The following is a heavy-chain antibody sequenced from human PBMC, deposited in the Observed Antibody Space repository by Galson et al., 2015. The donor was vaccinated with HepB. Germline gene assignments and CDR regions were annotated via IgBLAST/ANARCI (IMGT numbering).Heavy chain of an antibody. CDR1: GFSLSSYD. Sequence: SLRLSCAASGFSLSSYDMNWVRQTPGKGLEWVSRISDSGAKTYYADSVKGRFTISRDNSKNTLYVQMNSLRVDDTAIYYCTRRGSSNYDDYWGQGSLVSVSS. D-gene: IGHD2-15*01. CDR3: TRRGSSNYDDY. J-gene: IGHJ4*02. V-gene: IGHV3-23*01. CDR2: ISDSGAKT.